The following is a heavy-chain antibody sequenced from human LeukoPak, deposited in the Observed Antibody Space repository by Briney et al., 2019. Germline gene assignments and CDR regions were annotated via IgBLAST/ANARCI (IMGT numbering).Heavy chain of an antibody. CDR2: IYYSGST. V-gene: IGHV4-59*01. CDR3: ARGPGSGSYYDY. Sequence: SETLSLTYTVSGYSIRNGYNWGWIRLSPGKGLEWIGYIYYSGSTNYNPSLKSRVTISVDTSKNQFSLKLSSVTAAGTAVYYCARGPGSGSYYDYWGQGTLVTVSS. J-gene: IGHJ4*02. CDR1: GYSIRNGYN. D-gene: IGHD1-26*01.